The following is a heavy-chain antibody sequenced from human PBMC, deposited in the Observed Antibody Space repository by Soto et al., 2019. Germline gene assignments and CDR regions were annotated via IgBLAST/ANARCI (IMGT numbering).Heavy chain of an antibody. CDR3: ARTQTGPTRGSFDM. CDR1: GGSISSTTDY. D-gene: IGHD1-26*01. V-gene: IGHV4-39*01. Sequence: SETLSLTCTVSGGSISSTTDYWAWIRQPPGKGLEWIGSVYYSGSAYYNPSLKSRVTISVDTSKKQFSLNLSSVTAPDTAVYYCARTQTGPTRGSFDMWGQGTLVTVSS. CDR2: VYYSGSA. J-gene: IGHJ3*02.